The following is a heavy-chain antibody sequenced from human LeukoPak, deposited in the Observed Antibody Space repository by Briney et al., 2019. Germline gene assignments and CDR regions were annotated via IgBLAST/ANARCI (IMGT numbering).Heavy chain of an antibody. J-gene: IGHJ4*02. Sequence: GGSLRLSCAASGFTFSSYSMNWVRQAPGKGLEWVSYIGSSSSTIYYADSVKGRFTISRDNAKNSLYLQMNSLRDEDTAVYYCARDRGYDFWSGYYGFDYWSQGTLVTVSS. D-gene: IGHD3-3*01. CDR1: GFTFSSYS. CDR3: ARDRGYDFWSGYYGFDY. V-gene: IGHV3-48*02. CDR2: IGSSSSTI.